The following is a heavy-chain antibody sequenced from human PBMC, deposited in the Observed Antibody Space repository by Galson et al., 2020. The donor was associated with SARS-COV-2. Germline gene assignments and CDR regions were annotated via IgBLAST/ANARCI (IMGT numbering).Heavy chain of an antibody. D-gene: IGHD3-16*02. CDR3: ARDNLYYDYVWGSYRLDV. J-gene: IGHJ6*02. CDR2: ISAYNGNT. Sequence: ASVKVSCKASGYTFTSYGISWVRQAPGQGLEWMGWISAYNGNTNYAQKLQGRVTMTTDTSTSTAYMELRSLRSDDTAVYYCARDNLYYDYVWGSYRLDVWGQGTTGTVAS. CDR1: GYTFTSYG. V-gene: IGHV1-18*04.